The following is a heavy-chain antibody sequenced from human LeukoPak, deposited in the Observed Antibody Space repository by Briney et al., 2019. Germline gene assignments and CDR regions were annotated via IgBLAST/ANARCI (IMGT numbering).Heavy chain of an antibody. D-gene: IGHD1-26*01. CDR1: GGSISSSSYY. Sequence: SETLPLTCTVSGGSISSSSYYWGWIRQPPGKGLEWIGSIYYSGSTYYNPSLKGRVTISVDTSKNQFSLKLSSVTAADTAVYYCARQPSRSYLGSGGRDYWGQGTLVTVSS. V-gene: IGHV4-39*01. CDR2: IYYSGST. CDR3: ARQPSRSYLGSGGRDY. J-gene: IGHJ4*02.